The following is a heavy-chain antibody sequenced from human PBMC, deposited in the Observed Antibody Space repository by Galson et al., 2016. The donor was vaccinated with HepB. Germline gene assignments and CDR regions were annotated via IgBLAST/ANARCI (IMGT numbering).Heavy chain of an antibody. CDR2: IYSTGDTI. CDR3: ARVWRESSGYYGDVFDY. D-gene: IGHD3-22*01. J-gene: IGHJ4*02. Sequence: SLRLSCAASGFTFSGYSMNWVRQAPGKGLEWISYIYSTGDTIHYADSVKGRFTISRDNAKNSLYLQMNSLRAEDTAVYYCARVWRESSGYYGDVFDYWGQGTLVTVSS. V-gene: IGHV3-48*01. CDR1: GFTFSGYS.